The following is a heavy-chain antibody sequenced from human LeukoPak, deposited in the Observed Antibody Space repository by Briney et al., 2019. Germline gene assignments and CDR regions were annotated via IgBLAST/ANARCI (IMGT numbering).Heavy chain of an antibody. J-gene: IGHJ4*02. CDR2: IWYDGSNK. D-gene: IGHD6-13*01. V-gene: IGHV3-33*01. CDR3: ARLGSSWALDY. CDR1: GFTFSSYG. Sequence: GRSLRLSCATSGFTFSSYGILWVRQAPPKGLEWVAVIWYDGSNKYYADSVKGRFTISRDNSKKTLNLQMNTLRAEDTAVYYCARLGSSWALDYWGQGTLVTVSS.